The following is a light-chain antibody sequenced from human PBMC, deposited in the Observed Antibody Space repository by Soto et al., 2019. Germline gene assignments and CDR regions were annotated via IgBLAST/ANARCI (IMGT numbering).Light chain of an antibody. V-gene: IGLV2-11*01. CDR2: DVS. Sequence: QSALTQPRSVSGSPGQSVTISCTGTSXDVGGYNYVSWYQEQPGKAPKLMIYDVSKRPSGVPDRFSGSKSGNTASLTISGLQAEDEADYYCCSYAGSYSYVFGTGTK. CDR1: SXDVGGYNY. J-gene: IGLJ1*01. CDR3: CSYAGSYSYV.